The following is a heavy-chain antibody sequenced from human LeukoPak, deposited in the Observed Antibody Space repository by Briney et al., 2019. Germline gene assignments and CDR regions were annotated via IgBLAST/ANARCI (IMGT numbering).Heavy chain of an antibody. J-gene: IGHJ4*02. CDR3: TRGSLSGSSRDY. CDR2: MNPSTGDT. D-gene: IGHD1-26*01. Sequence: ASVRVSCKASGYTFTGYDINWVRQAIGQGLEWMGWMNPSTGDTGYAQKFQGGVTMTRNTSVDTAFMELSGLGSEDTAVYYCTRGSLSGSSRDYWGQGTLVTVSS. CDR1: GYTFTGYD. V-gene: IGHV1-8*01.